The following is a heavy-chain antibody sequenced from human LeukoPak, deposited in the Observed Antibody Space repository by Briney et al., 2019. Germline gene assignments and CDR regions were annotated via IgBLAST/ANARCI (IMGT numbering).Heavy chain of an antibody. V-gene: IGHV3-23*01. CDR2: ISGSGGST. J-gene: IGHJ4*02. CDR3: AKGDSGSYRPYFDY. Sequence: GGSLRLSCAASGFTFSNAWMSWVRQAPGKGLEWVSAISGSGGSTYYADSVKGRFTISRDNSKNTLYLQMNSLRAEDTAVYYCAKGDSGSYRPYFDYWGQGTLVTVSS. CDR1: GFTFSNAW. D-gene: IGHD3-10*01.